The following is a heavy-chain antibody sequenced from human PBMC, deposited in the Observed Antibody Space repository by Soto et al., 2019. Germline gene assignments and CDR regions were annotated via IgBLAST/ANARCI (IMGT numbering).Heavy chain of an antibody. D-gene: IGHD5-12*01. CDR3: ARLGGDGYNPIRYYYYYGMDV. CDR2: IYYSGST. Sequence: QLQLQESGPGLVKPSETLSLTCTVSGGSISSSSYYWGWIRQPPGKGLEWIGSIYYSGSTYYNPSLKSRVTLSVDTSKNQFSLKLSSVTAADTAVYYCARLGGDGYNPIRYYYYYGMDVWGQGTTVTVSS. CDR1: GGSISSSSYY. J-gene: IGHJ6*02. V-gene: IGHV4-39*01.